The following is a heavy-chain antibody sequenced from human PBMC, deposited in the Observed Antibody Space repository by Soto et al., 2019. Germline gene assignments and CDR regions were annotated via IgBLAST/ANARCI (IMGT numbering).Heavy chain of an antibody. CDR1: GYTFTSYD. V-gene: IGHV1-8*01. CDR2: MNPNSGNT. Sequence: QVQLVQSGAEVKKPGASVKVSCKASGYTFTSYDINWVRQATGQGLEWMGWMNPNSGNTDYAQKFQGRVTMTRNTSISTAYLELSSLGSGDTAVCYCAREVARKGFDSWGQGTLVTVSS. J-gene: IGHJ5*01. D-gene: IGHD2-15*01. CDR3: AREVARKGFDS.